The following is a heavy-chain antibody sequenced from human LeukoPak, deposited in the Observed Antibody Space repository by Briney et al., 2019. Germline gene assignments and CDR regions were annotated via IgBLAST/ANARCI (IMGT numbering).Heavy chain of an antibody. Sequence: SETLSLTCTVSGASISRSSYYCGWIRQPPGKGLEWIGNIYYSGSTYYNPSLKSRVTISVDTSKNQFSLKLSSVTAADTAVYYCAVLPAATYFDYWGQGTLVTVSS. CDR2: IYYSGST. CDR3: AVLPAATYFDY. J-gene: IGHJ4*02. CDR1: GASISRSSYY. D-gene: IGHD2-2*01. V-gene: IGHV4-39*01.